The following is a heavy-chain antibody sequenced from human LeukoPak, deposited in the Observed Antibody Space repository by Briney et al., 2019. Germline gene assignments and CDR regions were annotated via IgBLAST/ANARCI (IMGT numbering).Heavy chain of an antibody. CDR1: GYSISSGYY. V-gene: IGHV4-38-2*01. D-gene: IGHD3-10*01. CDR3: ARSGPEWYYGSGYAFDI. CDR2: IYHSGST. J-gene: IGHJ3*02. Sequence: SETLSLTCAVSGYSISSGYYWGWIRQPPGKGLEWIGSIYHSGSTYYNPSLKSRVTISVDTSKNQFSLKLSSVTAADTAVYYCARSGPEWYYGSGYAFDIWGQGTMVTVSS.